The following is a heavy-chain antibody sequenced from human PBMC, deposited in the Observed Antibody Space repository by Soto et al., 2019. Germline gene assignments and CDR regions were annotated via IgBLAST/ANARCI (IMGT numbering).Heavy chain of an antibody. V-gene: IGHV4-34*01. Sequence: PSETLSLTCAVYGGSFSDDYWGWIRQPPGKGLEWIGEINHSGITNSNPSLKSRVTIAKDTSKNHLSLNLSSVTAADTAVYYCASSMGGRDFWGQGTLVTVSS. CDR3: ASSMGGRDF. CDR2: INHSGIT. J-gene: IGHJ4*02. CDR1: GGSFSDDY.